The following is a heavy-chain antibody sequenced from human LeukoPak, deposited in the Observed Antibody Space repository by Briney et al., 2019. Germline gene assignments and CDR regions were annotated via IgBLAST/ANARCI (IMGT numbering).Heavy chain of an antibody. V-gene: IGHV3-48*01. Sequence: PGGSLRLSCAASGFTFSSYSMNWVRQASGRGLEGVSYISCSSSTIYYADSVKGRFTITRDNAKNSLYLQMNSLSAEDTAGYCCARDSNGVDVWGKGTTVTVSS. CDR3: ARDSNGVDV. CDR2: ISCSSSTI. CDR1: GFTFSSYS. D-gene: IGHD2-2*01. J-gene: IGHJ6*04.